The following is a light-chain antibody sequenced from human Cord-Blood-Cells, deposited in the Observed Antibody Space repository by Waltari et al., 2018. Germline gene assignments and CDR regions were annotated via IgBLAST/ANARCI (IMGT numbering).Light chain of an antibody. CDR1: SSDVGRSNL. V-gene: IGLV2-23*01. CDR2: EGS. CDR3: CSYAGSSTPVV. J-gene: IGLJ2*01. Sequence: QSALTQPASVSGSPGHTITISCTGTSSDVGRSNLVSWYQQHPGKAPKLMSYEGSKRPSGVSNRFSGSKSGNTASLTISGLQAEDEADYYCCSYAGSSTPVVFGGGTKLTVL.